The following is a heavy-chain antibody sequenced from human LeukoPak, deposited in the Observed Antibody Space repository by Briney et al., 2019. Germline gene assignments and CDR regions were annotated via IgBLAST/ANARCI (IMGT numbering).Heavy chain of an antibody. CDR1: GFTFSNSW. V-gene: IGHV3-74*01. J-gene: IGHJ4*02. Sequence: GGSLRLSCAASGFTFSNSWLHWVRQAPGKGLVWVSRINERGSSTSYADSVKGRFTISRDNAKNTLYLQMNNLRADDTAVYYCAGGRLVATSKAVAISYWGQGTLVTVSS. CDR3: AGGRLVATSKAVAISY. CDR2: INERGSST. D-gene: IGHD5-12*01.